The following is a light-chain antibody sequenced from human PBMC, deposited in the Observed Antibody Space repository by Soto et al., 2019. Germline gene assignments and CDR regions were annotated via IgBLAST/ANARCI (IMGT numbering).Light chain of an antibody. J-gene: IGKJ5*01. CDR2: GAS. CDR1: QSVSNNY. V-gene: IGKV3-20*01. Sequence: EIVLTQSPGTLSLSPGERATLSCRASQSVSNNYLAWYQQKPGQAPRLLIYGASTRAAGIPDRFGGRGSGTDFTLTINKLEPEDFAVYYCQRYYNWPPRITFGQGTRLEIK. CDR3: QRYYNWPPRIT.